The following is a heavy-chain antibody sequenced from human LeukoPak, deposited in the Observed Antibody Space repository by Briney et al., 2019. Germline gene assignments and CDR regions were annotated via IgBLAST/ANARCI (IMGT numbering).Heavy chain of an antibody. CDR3: ARYVVYGSGKYYFDY. J-gene: IGHJ4*02. D-gene: IGHD3-10*01. CDR1: GGSVSSTTYY. CDR2: INYSGST. V-gene: IGHV4-39*01. Sequence: PSETLSLTCTVYGGSVSSTTYYSSWIRQPPGKGLEWIESINYSGSTYYNPSLKSRVTISVDTSENQFSLKLSSVTAADTAVYYCARYVVYGSGKYYFDYWGQGTLVTVSS.